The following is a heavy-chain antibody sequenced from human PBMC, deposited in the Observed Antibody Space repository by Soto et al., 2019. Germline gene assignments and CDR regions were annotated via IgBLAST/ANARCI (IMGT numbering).Heavy chain of an antibody. CDR1: GFTFSSYW. V-gene: IGHV3-74*01. J-gene: IGHJ4*02. CDR3: GRGASGSYRLDY. CDR2: INSDGSST. Sequence: EVQLVESGGGLVQPGGSLRLSCAASGFTFSSYWMHWVRQAPGKGLVWVSRINSDGSSTNYADSVKGQFTISRDNAKNTLYWQMNRLRAEDTAVYYCGRGASGSYRLDYWGQGTLVTVSS. D-gene: IGHD3-10*01.